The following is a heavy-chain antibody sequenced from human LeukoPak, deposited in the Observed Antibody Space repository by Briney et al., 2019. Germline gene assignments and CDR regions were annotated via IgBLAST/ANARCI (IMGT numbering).Heavy chain of an antibody. CDR1: GGTFSSYA. V-gene: IGHV1-69*05. D-gene: IGHD2-15*01. CDR3: ARDRGGTEANYYYYYMDV. Sequence: SVKISCKASGGTFSSYAISWVRQAPGQGLEWMGGIIPIFGTANYAQKFQGRVTITTDESTSTAYMELSSLRSEDTAVYYCARDRGGTEANYYYYYMDVWGKGTTVTVSS. J-gene: IGHJ6*03. CDR2: IIPIFGTA.